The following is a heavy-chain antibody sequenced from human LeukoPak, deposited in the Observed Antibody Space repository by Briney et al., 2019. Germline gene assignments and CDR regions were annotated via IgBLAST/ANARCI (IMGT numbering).Heavy chain of an antibody. V-gene: IGHV4-59*01. CDR3: ARESGVYYFDY. Sequence: PSETLFLTCTVSGGSISSYYWSWIRQPPGEGLEWIGYIYYSGSTNYNPSLKSRVTISVDTSKNQFSLKLSSVTAADTAVYYCARESGVYYFDYWGQGTLVTVSS. J-gene: IGHJ4*02. CDR1: GGSISSYY. CDR2: IYYSGST. D-gene: IGHD1-26*01.